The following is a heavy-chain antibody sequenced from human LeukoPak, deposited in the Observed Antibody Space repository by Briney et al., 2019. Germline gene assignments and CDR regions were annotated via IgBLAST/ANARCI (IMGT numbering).Heavy chain of an antibody. Sequence: ASVKVSCKASGYTVTGYYMHWVRQAPGQGLEWMGWINAGNGNTKYSQKFQGRVTITRDTSASTAYMELSSLRSEDTAVYYCARPMEDTQQLTNDAFDIWGQGTMVTVSS. CDR3: ARPMEDTQQLTNDAFDI. V-gene: IGHV1-3*01. D-gene: IGHD6-13*01. CDR2: INAGNGNT. J-gene: IGHJ3*02. CDR1: GYTVTGYY.